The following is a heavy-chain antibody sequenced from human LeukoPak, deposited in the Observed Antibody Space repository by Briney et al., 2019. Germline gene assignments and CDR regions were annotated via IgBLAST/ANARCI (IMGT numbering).Heavy chain of an antibody. V-gene: IGHV1-18*01. CDR2: ISAYNGNA. CDR1: GYTFTSYG. Sequence: ASVTVSCKASGYTFTSYGISWVRQAPGQGLEWMGWISAYNGNANYAQKLQGRVTMTTDTSTSTAYMGLRSLRSDDTAVYYCARDEGGPVNYWGQGTLVTVSS. D-gene: IGHD3-16*01. J-gene: IGHJ4*02. CDR3: ARDEGGPVNY.